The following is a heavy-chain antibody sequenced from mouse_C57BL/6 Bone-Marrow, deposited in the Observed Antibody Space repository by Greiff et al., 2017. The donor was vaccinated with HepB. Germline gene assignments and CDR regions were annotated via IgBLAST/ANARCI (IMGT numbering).Heavy chain of an antibody. Sequence: QVQLKESGAELARPGASVKLSCKASGYTFTSYGISWVKQRTGQGLEWIGEIYPRSSNTYYNEKFKGKATLTADKSSSTAYMELSSLTSEDSAVYFCAIGPFAYWGQGTLVTVSA. CDR1: GYTFTSYG. J-gene: IGHJ3*01. CDR3: AIGPFAY. V-gene: IGHV1-81*01. CDR2: IYPRSSNT.